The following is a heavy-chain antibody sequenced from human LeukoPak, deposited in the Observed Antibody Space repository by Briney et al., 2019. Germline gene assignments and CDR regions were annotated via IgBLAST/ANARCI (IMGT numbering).Heavy chain of an antibody. CDR3: AREGGSIMGATHDY. CDR2: INPNSGGT. CDR1: GYTFTGYY. J-gene: IGHJ4*02. V-gene: IGHV1-2*02. Sequence: GASVKVSCKASGYTFTGYYMHWVRQAPGQGLEWMGWINPNSGGTNYAQKFQGRVTMTRDTSISTAYMELSRLRSDDTAVYYCAREGGSIMGATHDYWGQGTLVTVSS. D-gene: IGHD1-26*01.